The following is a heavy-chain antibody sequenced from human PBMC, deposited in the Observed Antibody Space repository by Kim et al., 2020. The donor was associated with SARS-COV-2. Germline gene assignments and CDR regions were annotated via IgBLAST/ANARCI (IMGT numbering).Heavy chain of an antibody. CDR2: ISYDGSNK. CDR3: ATALLES. J-gene: IGHJ5*02. Sequence: GGSLRLSCAASGFTFSSYGMHWVRQAPGKGLEWVAVISYDGSNKYYADSVKGRFTISRDNSKNTLYLQMNSQRAENTAVYYCATALLESWGQGTLVTVSS. CDR1: GFTFSSYG. D-gene: IGHD1-1*01. V-gene: IGHV3-30*03.